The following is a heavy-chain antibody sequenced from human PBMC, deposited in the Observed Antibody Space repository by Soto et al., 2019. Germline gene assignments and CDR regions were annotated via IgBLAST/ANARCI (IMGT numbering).Heavy chain of an antibody. D-gene: IGHD3-22*01. V-gene: IGHV3-30*03. Sequence: PGGSLRLSCAASGFTFSSYGMHWVRQAPGKGLEWVAVISYDGSNKYYADSVKGRFTISRDNSKNTLYLQMNSLRAEDTAVYYCARGRNYYDSSGYYLLFDYWGQGT. CDR2: ISYDGSNK. J-gene: IGHJ4*02. CDR3: ARGRNYYDSSGYYLLFDY. CDR1: GFTFSSYG.